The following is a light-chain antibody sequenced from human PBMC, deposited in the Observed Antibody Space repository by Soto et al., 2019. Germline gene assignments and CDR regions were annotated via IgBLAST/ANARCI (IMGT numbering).Light chain of an antibody. CDR2: LNSDGSH. Sequence: QLVLTQSPSASASLGASVKLTCTLSSGHSSYAIAWHQQQPEKGPRYLMKLNSDGSHRKGDGIPDRFSGSSSGAERYLPISSLQSEDEADYYCQTWGTGIPWVFGGGTKLTVL. V-gene: IGLV4-69*01. CDR1: SGHSSYA. CDR3: QTWGTGIPWV. J-gene: IGLJ3*02.